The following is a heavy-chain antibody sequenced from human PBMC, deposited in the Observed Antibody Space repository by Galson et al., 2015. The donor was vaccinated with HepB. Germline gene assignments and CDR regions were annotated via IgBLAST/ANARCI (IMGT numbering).Heavy chain of an antibody. V-gene: IGHV1-18*04. D-gene: IGHD2-8*01. CDR3: TRDPPWSSQYYTMDV. Sequence: SVKVSCKASGYTFINYGISWVRQAPGQGLEWMGRISTNNGNTHYAQNFQGRVTMTTDTSTTTAYMDLRSLRSDDTAIYYCTRDPPWSSQYYTMDVWGQGTTVIVSS. CDR2: ISTNNGNT. J-gene: IGHJ6*02. CDR1: GYTFINYG.